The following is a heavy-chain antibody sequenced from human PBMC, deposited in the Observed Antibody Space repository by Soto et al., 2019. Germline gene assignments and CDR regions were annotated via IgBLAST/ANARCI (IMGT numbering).Heavy chain of an antibody. CDR3: AREPQLRYFDWSNSQTSYYYYGMDV. V-gene: IGHV6-1*01. CDR2: TYYRSKWYN. J-gene: IGHJ6*02. CDR1: GDSVSSNSAA. Sequence: PSQTLSLTCAISGDSVSSNSAAWNWIRQSPSRGLEWLGRTYYRSKWYNDYAVSVKSRITINPDTSKNQFSLQLNSVTPEDTAVYYCAREPQLRYFDWSNSQTSYYYYGMDVWGQGTTVTVSS. D-gene: IGHD3-9*01.